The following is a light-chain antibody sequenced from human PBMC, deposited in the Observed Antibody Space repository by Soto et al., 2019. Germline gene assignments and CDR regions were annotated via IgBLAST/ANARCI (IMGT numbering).Light chain of an antibody. CDR2: GAS. Sequence: EIVMTHSPAPLSVSPGERATLSCRASQSVSSNLAWYQQKPGQAHRLLIYGASTRATGIPARFSGSGSGTEFTLTISSLQSEDFAVYYCQQYNNWPPLTFGGGTKVEIK. V-gene: IGKV3-15*01. CDR1: QSVSSN. J-gene: IGKJ4*01. CDR3: QQYNNWPPLT.